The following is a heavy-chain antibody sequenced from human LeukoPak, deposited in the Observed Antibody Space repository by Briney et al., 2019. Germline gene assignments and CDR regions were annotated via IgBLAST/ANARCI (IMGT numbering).Heavy chain of an antibody. D-gene: IGHD3-3*01. V-gene: IGHV3-74*01. CDR3: AKDSRSGRFLEWLFWYY. CDR2: INSDGSST. Sequence: GGSLRLSCAASGFTFSSYWMHWVRQAPGKGLVWVSRINSDGSSTSYADSVKGRFTISRDNSKNTLYLQTNSLRAEDTAVYYCAKDSRSGRFLEWLFWYYWGQGTLVTVSS. J-gene: IGHJ4*02. CDR1: GFTFSSYW.